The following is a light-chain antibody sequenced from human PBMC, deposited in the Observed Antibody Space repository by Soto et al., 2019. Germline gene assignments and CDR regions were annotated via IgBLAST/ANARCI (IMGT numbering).Light chain of an antibody. V-gene: IGLV1-40*01. J-gene: IGLJ3*02. CDR3: QSYDRSLSGWV. CDR1: SSNIGAGYD. CDR2: AVT. Sequence: QSVLTQPPSVSGAPGQRATISCTGGSSNIGAGYDVHWYQQLPGAAPKLLIAAVTSRPSGVPDRFSGSKSGTSAYLAITGLQAEDEADYYCQSYDRSLSGWVFGGGTKLTVL.